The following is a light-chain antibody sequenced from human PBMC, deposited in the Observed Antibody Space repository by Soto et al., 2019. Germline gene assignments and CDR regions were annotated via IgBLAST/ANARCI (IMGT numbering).Light chain of an antibody. Sequence: DIQLTQSPSFLSASVGDRVTITCRASQVIGIYLAWYQQKPGKAPKLLVSAASTLQSGVPSRFSGSGSGTEFTLTISSLQPEDFATYYCQQLVSYPQLGGGTKVDI. CDR2: AAS. CDR3: QQLVSYPQ. J-gene: IGKJ4*02. V-gene: IGKV1-9*01. CDR1: QVIGIY.